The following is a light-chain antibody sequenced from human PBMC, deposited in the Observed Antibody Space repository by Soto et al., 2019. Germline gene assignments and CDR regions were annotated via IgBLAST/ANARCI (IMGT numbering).Light chain of an antibody. V-gene: IGKV1-39*01. J-gene: IGKJ2*01. CDR2: DAS. CDR1: QTISTY. CDR3: QQSDSTPYT. Sequence: DIQMTQSPSSLSASVGDRVTITCRASQTISTYLNWYQQKPGKAPRLLIYDASSLLSGVPSRFSGSGSGTDFTLTIASLQPEDFSTYYCQQSDSTPYTFGQGTKVG.